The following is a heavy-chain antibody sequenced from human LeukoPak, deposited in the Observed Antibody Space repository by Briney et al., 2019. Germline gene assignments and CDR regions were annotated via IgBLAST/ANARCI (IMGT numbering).Heavy chain of an antibody. CDR1: GVSISNYY. J-gene: IGHJ4*02. Sequence: SETLSLTCTVSGVSISNYYWTWIRQPPGKGLEWIGYIYDSGSTNYNPSLKSRVTTSVDTSKNQFSLKLRSVTAADTAVYYCAGVQTAAVDYWGQGTLVTVSS. CDR2: IYDSGST. D-gene: IGHD1-1*01. V-gene: IGHV4-59*01. CDR3: AGVQTAAVDY.